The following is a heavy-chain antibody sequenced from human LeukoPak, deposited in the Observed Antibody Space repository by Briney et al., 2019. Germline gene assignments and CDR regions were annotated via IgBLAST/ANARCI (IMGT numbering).Heavy chain of an antibody. CDR3: ARGIPNWGSEVDYFDF. Sequence: PSETLSLTCTVSGGSISSYYWSWIRQPAGKGLEWIGRIYTSGSTNYNPSLKSRVTISVDKSTNQFSLKLSSVTAADTAVHYCARGIPNWGSEVDYFDFWGQGTLVTVSS. CDR1: GGSISSYY. J-gene: IGHJ4*02. D-gene: IGHD7-27*01. V-gene: IGHV4-4*07. CDR2: IYTSGST.